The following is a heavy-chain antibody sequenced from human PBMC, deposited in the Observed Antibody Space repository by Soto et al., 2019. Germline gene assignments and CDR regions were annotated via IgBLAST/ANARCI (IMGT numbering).Heavy chain of an antibody. CDR3: ERELTSYGSVDGFDH. D-gene: IGHD5-18*01. J-gene: IGHJ4*02. Sequence: PSETLSLTCTVSGGSISSGGYYWSWIRQHPGKGLEWIGYIYYSGSTYYNPSLKSRVTMSIDTSKNQFSLKLNSVTAADTAVYYCERELTSYGSVDGFDHWGQGTLVTVYS. CDR1: GGSISSGGYY. CDR2: IYYSGST. V-gene: IGHV4-31*03.